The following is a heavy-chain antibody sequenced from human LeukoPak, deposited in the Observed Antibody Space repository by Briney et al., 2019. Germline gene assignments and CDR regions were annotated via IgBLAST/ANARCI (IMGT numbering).Heavy chain of an antibody. Sequence: ASVKVSCKASGYTFTSYDINWVRQATGQGLEWMGWMNPNSGNTGYAQKFQGRVTVTRNTSISTAYMELSSLRSEDTAVYYCARRRLPLMNWFDPWGQGTLVTVSS. V-gene: IGHV1-8*01. CDR2: MNPNSGNT. CDR1: GYTFTSYD. J-gene: IGHJ5*02. D-gene: IGHD2-8*01. CDR3: ARRRLPLMNWFDP.